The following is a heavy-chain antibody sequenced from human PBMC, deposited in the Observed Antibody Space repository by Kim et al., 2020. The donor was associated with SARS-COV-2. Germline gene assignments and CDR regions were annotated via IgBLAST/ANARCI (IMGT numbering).Heavy chain of an antibody. CDR3: ARAASVAD. CDR2: DGSEK. J-gene: IGHJ6*02. D-gene: IGHD6-19*01. Sequence: DGSEKHYVDSVKGRFTISGDHAKNSLYLQMDSLRAEDTAVYYCARAASVADWGQGTTVTVSS. V-gene: IGHV3-7*01.